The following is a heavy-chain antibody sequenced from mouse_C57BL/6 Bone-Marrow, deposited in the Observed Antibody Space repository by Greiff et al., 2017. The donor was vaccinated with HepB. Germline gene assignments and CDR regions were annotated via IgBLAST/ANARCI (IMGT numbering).Heavy chain of an antibody. V-gene: IGHV5-15*01. J-gene: IGHJ1*03. CDR2: ISNLAYSI. CDR3: ARVLGYFDV. Sequence: EVQRVESGGGLVQPGGSLKLSCAASGFTFSDYGMAWVRQAPRKGPEWVAFISNLAYSIYYADTVTGRFTISRENAKNTLYLEMSSLRSEDTAMYYCARVLGYFDVWGTGTTVTVSS. CDR1: GFTFSDYG.